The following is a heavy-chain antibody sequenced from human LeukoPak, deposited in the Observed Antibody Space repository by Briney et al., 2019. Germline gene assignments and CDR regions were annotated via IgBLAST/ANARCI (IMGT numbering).Heavy chain of an antibody. D-gene: IGHD6-19*01. CDR2: MNPNIGNT. CDR1: GYTFTSYD. J-gene: IGHJ4*02. Sequence: ASVKVSCKASGYTFTSYDINWVRQAPRQGREWMGGMNPNIGNTGYAQKSQGRVTITKNPSISTAYMELGSLRSEAPAVYSGARGTTYSSGWYGGRYYFDYWGQGTLVTVSS. V-gene: IGHV1-8*03. CDR3: ARGTTYSSGWYGGRYYFDY.